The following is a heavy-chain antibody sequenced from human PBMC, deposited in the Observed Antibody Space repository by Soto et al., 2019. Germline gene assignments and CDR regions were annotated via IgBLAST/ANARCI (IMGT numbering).Heavy chain of an antibody. J-gene: IGHJ4*02. Sequence: EVQLVESGGGLVQPGGSLRLSCVASGFTLRNYWMHWFRQAPGKGLAWVSRITNDGSTTYYADSVKGRFTISRDNAKNTLYLQVNSLRVEDTAVYYCARDQDGAGGTADYWGQGTLVTVS. CDR2: ITNDGSTT. D-gene: IGHD1-26*01. V-gene: IGHV3-74*01. CDR1: GFTLRNYW. CDR3: ARDQDGAGGTADY.